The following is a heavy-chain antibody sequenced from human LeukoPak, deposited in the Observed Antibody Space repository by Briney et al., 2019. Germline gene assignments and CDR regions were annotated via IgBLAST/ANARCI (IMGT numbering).Heavy chain of an antibody. D-gene: IGHD3-10*01. CDR1: GFSLRTSGMG. J-gene: IGHJ4*02. CDR3: ARFTMVRGVGFDY. Sequence: SGPALVKPTQTLTLTCTFSGFSLRTSGMGVSWIRQPPGKALEWLSRIDWDDDKYYSTSLKTRLTIPKDTSKNQVVLTMTNMDPVDTATYYCARFTMVRGVGFDYWGQGTLVTVSS. V-gene: IGHV2-70*11. CDR2: IDWDDDK.